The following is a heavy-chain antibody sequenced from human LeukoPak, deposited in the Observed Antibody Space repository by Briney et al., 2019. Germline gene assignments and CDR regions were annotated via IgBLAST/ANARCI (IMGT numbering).Heavy chain of an antibody. J-gene: IGHJ4*02. CDR2: INHSGST. V-gene: IGHV4-34*01. CDR1: GGSFSGYY. D-gene: IGHD1-26*01. CDR3: ARRRCELRFDY. Sequence: SETLSLTCAVYGGSFSGYYWSWIRQPPGKGLEWIGEINHSGSTNYNPSLKSRVTISVDTSKNQFSLKLSSVTAADTAVYYCARRRCELRFDYWGQGTLVTVSS.